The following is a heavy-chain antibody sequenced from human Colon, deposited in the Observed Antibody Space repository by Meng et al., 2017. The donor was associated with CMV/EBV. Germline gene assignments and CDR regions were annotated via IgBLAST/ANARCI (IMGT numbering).Heavy chain of an antibody. V-gene: IGHV1-2*02. CDR1: GYTFTDYY. CDR3: GRDRHLDP. CDR2: INSISGDT. Sequence: VQAGTEVKKTGASVKVSCKTSGYTFTDYYIHWVRQAPGQGLEWMGWINSISGDTNYAQKFQGRVTMTRDTSITTAYMELNSLKSDDTAVYYCGRDRHLDPWGQGTLVTVSS. D-gene: IGHD3-3*02. J-gene: IGHJ5*02.